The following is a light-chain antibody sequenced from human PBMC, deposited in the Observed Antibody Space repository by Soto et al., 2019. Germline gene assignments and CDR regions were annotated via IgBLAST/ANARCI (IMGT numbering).Light chain of an antibody. CDR1: QSFRGL. CDR2: DAY. CDR3: QQRHRWPIT. J-gene: IGKJ5*01. Sequence: EGVLPPSPVTLSLSPGERATLSCRASQSFRGLLAWYQQKPGQAPRLLIYDAYNRATGIPPRFSGSGSGTDFTLTISSLEPEDSAVYYCQQRHRWPITFGQGTRLEIK. V-gene: IGKV3-11*01.